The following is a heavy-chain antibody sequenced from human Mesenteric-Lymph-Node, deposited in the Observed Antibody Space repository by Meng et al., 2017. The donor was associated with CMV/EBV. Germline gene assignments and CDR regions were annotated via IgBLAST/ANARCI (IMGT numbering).Heavy chain of an antibody. J-gene: IGHJ4*02. CDR2: IIPVLGIT. D-gene: IGHD6-6*01. Sequence: VKVSCKASGDTFSSYTITWVRQAPGQGLEWMGRIIPVLGITNYAQKFQGRVTITADKSTSTAYIDLSSLRSEDTAVYYCARGPRGSSGRKPGYDYWGQGTLVTVSS. CDR3: ARGPRGSSGRKPGYDY. V-gene: IGHV1-69*02. CDR1: GDTFSSYT.